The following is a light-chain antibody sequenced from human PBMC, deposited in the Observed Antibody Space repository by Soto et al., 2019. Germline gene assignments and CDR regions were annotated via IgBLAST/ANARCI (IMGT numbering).Light chain of an antibody. V-gene: IGLV2-11*01. J-gene: IGLJ6*01. CDR3: CSYADGYTHV. CDR1: SSDVGGYNY. Sequence: QSALTQPHSVSGSPGQSVTISCTGTSSDVGGYNYVSWYQHHPGKAPKLIIYDVSERPSGVPDRFSGSKSGNTGNTASLTISGLQAEDEADYYCCSYADGYTHVFGSGTKLTVL. CDR2: DVS.